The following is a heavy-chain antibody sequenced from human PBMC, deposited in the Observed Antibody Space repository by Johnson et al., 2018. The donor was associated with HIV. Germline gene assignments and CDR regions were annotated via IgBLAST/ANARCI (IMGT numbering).Heavy chain of an antibody. CDR3: AKDRPLYVLHLFGAFDI. CDR1: GFTFSSYA. J-gene: IGHJ3*02. V-gene: IGHV3-30-3*01. D-gene: IGHD2-15*01. Sequence: QVQLVESGGGVVQPGRSLRLSCAASGFTFSSYAMHWVRQAPGKGLAWVAVISYDGSNKYYADSVKGRFTISRDNSKNTLYLQMNSLRAEDTAVYYCAKDRPLYVLHLFGAFDIWGQGTMVTVSS. CDR2: ISYDGSNK.